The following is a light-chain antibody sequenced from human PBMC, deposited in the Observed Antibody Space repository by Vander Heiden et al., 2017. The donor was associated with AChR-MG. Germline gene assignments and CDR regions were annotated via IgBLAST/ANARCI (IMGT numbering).Light chain of an antibody. CDR3: QQSDTTPVT. J-gene: IGKJ1*01. CDR1: QSISNY. CDR2: AAS. V-gene: IGKV1-39*01. Sequence: DIQMTQSPSSLSASVGGRVTITCRASQSISNYLNWYQQKPGKAPNLLIYAASSLQTGVPSRFSGSGSGTDFTLTISSLQPEDFATYYCQQSDTTPVTFGQGTKVEIK.